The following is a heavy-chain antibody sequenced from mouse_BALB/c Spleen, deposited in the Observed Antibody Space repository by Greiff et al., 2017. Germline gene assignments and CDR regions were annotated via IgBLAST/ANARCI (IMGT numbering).Heavy chain of an antibody. Sequence: EGQLQQSGTVLARPGASVKMSCTASGYSFTSYCMHWVKQRPGQGLEWIGAIYPGNSDTSYNQKFKGKAKMTAVTSASTAYMELSSLTNEDSAVYYCAREYYRYDDDLDYWGQGTTLTVSS. D-gene: IGHD2-12*01. CDR3: AREYYRYDDDLDY. CDR1: GYSFTSYC. V-gene: IGHV1-5*01. J-gene: IGHJ2*01. CDR2: IYPGNSDT.